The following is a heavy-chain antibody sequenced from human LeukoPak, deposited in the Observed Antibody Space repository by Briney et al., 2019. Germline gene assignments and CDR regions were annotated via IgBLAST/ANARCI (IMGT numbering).Heavy chain of an antibody. J-gene: IGHJ4*02. CDR2: IYHSGST. CDR3: ARAFPYYDFWSGYTTFDY. D-gene: IGHD3-3*01. V-gene: IGHV4-38-2*02. Sequence: PSETLSLTCTVSGYSVSSGYYWGWIRPPPGKGLEWIGSIYHSGSTYYNPSLKSRVTISVDTSKNQFSLKLSSVTAADTAVYYCARAFPYYDFWSGYTTFDYWGQGTLVTVSS. CDR1: GYSVSSGYY.